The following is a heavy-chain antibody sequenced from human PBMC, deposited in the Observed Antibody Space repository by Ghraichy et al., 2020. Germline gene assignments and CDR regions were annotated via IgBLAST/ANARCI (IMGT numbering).Heavy chain of an antibody. CDR2: ISSSSSYI. CDR1: GFTFSSYS. CDR3: ASPGDQLGDLFDY. J-gene: IGHJ4*02. D-gene: IGHD7-27*01. V-gene: IGHV3-21*01. Sequence: GESLNISCAASGFTFSSYSMNWVRQAPGKGLEWVSSISSSSSYIYYADSVKGRFTISRDNAKNSLYLQMNSLRAEDTAVYYCASPGDQLGDLFDYWGQGTLVTVSS.